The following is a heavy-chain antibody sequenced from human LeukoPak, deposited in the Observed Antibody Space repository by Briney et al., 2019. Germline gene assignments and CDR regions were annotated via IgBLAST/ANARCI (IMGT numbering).Heavy chain of an antibody. CDR2: IWYDGGNK. V-gene: IGHV3-33*03. Sequence: GGSLRLSCAASGFTFSTYAMHWVRQAPGKGLEWVAVIWYDGGNKYYADSVKGRFTISRDNSKNTLNLQMNSLRAEDTAAYYCAEGGNGGSLGGIDYWGQGTLVTVSS. J-gene: IGHJ4*02. CDR1: GFTFSTYA. CDR3: AEGGNGGSLGGIDY. D-gene: IGHD1-26*01.